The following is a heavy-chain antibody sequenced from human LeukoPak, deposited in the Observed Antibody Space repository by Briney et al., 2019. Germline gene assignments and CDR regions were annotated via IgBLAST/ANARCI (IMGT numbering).Heavy chain of an antibody. Sequence: VGTLRLSCAASGFTLSGYEMNGVRQAPGKGREWVSYNSSVGSAIKYAGSLKGRFTIPRDNAKNSLYLQMTSVRAEDTAVSYCERERGNDFCYWGKRALVTVAS. V-gene: IGHV3-48*03. J-gene: IGHJ4*02. CDR3: ERERGNDFCY. CDR1: GFTLSGYE. D-gene: IGHD3-16*01. CDR2: NSSVGSAI.